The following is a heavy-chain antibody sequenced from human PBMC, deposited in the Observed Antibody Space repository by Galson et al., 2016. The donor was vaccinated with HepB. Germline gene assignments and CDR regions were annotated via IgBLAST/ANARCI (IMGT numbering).Heavy chain of an antibody. Sequence: SLRLSCAASGFTVSSVYMNWVRQAPGKGLEWVSVIYSGGTTYYADSVKGRFTISRDNSKNTVYLQMNSLRAEDTAVYYCARAPLEMATIQRGYFDYWGQGTLVTVSS. CDR3: ARAPLEMATIQRGYFDY. D-gene: IGHD5-24*01. V-gene: IGHV3-53*01. CDR2: IYSGGTT. J-gene: IGHJ4*02. CDR1: GFTVSSVY.